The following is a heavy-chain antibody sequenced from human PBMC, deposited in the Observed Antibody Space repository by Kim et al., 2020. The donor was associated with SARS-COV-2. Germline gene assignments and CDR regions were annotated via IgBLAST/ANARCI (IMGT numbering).Heavy chain of an antibody. CDR2: ISSRGITI. CDR3: ARGYSSGWGVTY. J-gene: IGHJ4*02. D-gene: IGHD6-19*01. CDR1: GFTFSSYE. Sequence: GGSLRLSCAASGFTFSSYEMNWVRQAPGKGLEWVSYISSRGITIYYADSVKGRFTISRDNAKNSLYLQMNSLRAEDTAIYYCARGYSSGWGVTYWGQGTLVTVYS. V-gene: IGHV3-48*03.